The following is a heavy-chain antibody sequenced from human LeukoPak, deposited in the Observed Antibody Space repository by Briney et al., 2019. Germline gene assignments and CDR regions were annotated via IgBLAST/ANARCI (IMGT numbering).Heavy chain of an antibody. D-gene: IGHD1-20*01. CDR2: ISGSGITT. J-gene: IGHJ4*02. Sequence: GGSLRLSCAASGFTFSSYAMSWVRQAPGKGLEWVSAISGSGITTYYADSVKGRFTISRDNAKNTLYLQMNSLRAEDTAVYYCLRDLNWSLDQWGQGTLVTVSS. V-gene: IGHV3-23*01. CDR1: GFTFSSYA. CDR3: LRDLNWSLDQ.